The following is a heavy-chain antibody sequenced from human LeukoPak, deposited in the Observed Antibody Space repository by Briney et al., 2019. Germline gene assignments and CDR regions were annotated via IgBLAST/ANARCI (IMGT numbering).Heavy chain of an antibody. V-gene: IGHV3-30*02. CDR3: AKVMPPGRIRFYSYYMDV. D-gene: IGHD2-15*01. CDR2: IRYDGSNE. J-gene: IGHJ6*03. Sequence: GGSLRLSCAASGFTFSGFAMSWVRQAPGKGLEWVAFIRYDGSNEYYADSVKGRFTISRDKSKNTLSLQMNGLRVEDTAVYYCAKVMPPGRIRFYSYYMDVWGKGTTVSVS. CDR1: GFTFSGFA.